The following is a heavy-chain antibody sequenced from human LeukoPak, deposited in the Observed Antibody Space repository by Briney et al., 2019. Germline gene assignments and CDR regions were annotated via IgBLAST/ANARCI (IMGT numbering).Heavy chain of an antibody. V-gene: IGHV3-23*01. J-gene: IGHJ5*02. CDR2: ISGSGGST. CDR1: GFTFSSYA. CDR3: AKGTSGSYYH. Sequence: PGGSLRLSCGASGFTFSSYAMSWVRQTPGKGLEWVSGISGSGGSTHYADSVKGRLTISRDNSKNTLYLQMNSLRAEDTAVYYCAKGTSGSYYHWGQGTLVTVSS. D-gene: IGHD1-26*01.